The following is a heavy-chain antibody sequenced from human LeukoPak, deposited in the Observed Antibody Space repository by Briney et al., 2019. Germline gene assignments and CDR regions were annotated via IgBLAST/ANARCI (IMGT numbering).Heavy chain of an antibody. CDR3: AKDPLPYTTQDYYYGMDV. Sequence: AGGSLRLSCAASGFTFSSYAMHWVRQAPGKGLELVAVISYDGSNKYYADSVKGRFTISRDNSKNTLYLQMNSLRAEDTAVYYCAKDPLPYTTQDYYYGMDVWGQGTTVTVSS. CDR1: GFTFSSYA. V-gene: IGHV3-30-3*01. D-gene: IGHD2-2*02. CDR2: ISYDGSNK. J-gene: IGHJ6*02.